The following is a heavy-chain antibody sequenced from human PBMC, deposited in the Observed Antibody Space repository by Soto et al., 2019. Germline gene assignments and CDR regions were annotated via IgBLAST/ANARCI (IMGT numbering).Heavy chain of an antibody. CDR1: GFSFSTYT. Sequence: EVQLVESGGGLVKPGGSLRLSCAASGFSFSTYTMNWVRQAPGKGLEWVSSISSSSNYIFYADSVKGRFTISRDNAKNSLYLQMNSLRGEDTAVYYCSRRQEDYDTLTAYYMRYFDLWGRGTLVTVSS. D-gene: IGHD3-9*01. CDR3: SRRQEDYDTLTAYYMRYFDL. V-gene: IGHV3-21*02. CDR2: ISSSSNYI. J-gene: IGHJ2*01.